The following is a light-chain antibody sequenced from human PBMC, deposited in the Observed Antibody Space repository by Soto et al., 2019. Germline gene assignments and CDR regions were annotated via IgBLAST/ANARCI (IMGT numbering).Light chain of an antibody. CDR3: AAWDDSLSGLYV. Sequence: QSAVTQPPSASGTPGQSVTISCSGSSSNIGSNYVHWYQQVPGTAPKLLIYRNNQRPSGVPDRFSASKSGTSASLAISGLRSEDEADYYCAAWDDSLSGLYVFGTGTKLTVL. V-gene: IGLV1-47*01. CDR1: SSNIGSNY. CDR2: RNN. J-gene: IGLJ1*01.